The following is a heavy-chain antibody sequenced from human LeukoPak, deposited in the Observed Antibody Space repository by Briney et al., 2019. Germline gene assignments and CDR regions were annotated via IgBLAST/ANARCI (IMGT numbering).Heavy chain of an antibody. CDR2: ISGSGGST. CDR3: ARDRARYYDSSGYYPS. V-gene: IGHV3-23*01. Sequence: PGGSLRLSCAASGFTFSSYAMSWVRQAPGKGLEWVSAISGSGGSTYYADSVKGRFTISRDNAKNSLYLQMNSLRAEDTAVYYCARDRARYYDSSGYYPSWGQGTLVTVSS. D-gene: IGHD3-22*01. J-gene: IGHJ5*02. CDR1: GFTFSSYA.